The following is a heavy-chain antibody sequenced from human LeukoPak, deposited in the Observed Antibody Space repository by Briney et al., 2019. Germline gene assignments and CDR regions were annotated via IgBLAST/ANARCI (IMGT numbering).Heavy chain of an antibody. Sequence: GGSLRLSCAASGFTFSTYAMSWVRQAPGKGLEWVSGISGSGDSTFYADSVKGRFTISRDNSKNTLYLQMNSLRAEDTAVYYCARADYDFWSGYWGGVDYWGQGTLVTVSS. V-gene: IGHV3-23*01. CDR1: GFTFSTYA. CDR3: ARADYDFWSGYWGGVDY. D-gene: IGHD3-3*01. J-gene: IGHJ4*02. CDR2: ISGSGDST.